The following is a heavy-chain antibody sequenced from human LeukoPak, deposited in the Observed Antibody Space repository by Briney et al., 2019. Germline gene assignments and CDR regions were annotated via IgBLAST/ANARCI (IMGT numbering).Heavy chain of an antibody. Sequence: SETLSLTCTVSGGSISSYYWSWIRQPPGKGLEWIGYIYNNGRTNYYPSFKSRATISVDTSKNQFSLKLTSVTAADTAVYYCARDSGSTVYWFFDLWGRGTLVSVFS. D-gene: IGHD4-17*01. CDR2: IYNNGRT. J-gene: IGHJ2*01. V-gene: IGHV4-59*01. CDR3: ARDSGSTVYWFFDL. CDR1: GGSISSYY.